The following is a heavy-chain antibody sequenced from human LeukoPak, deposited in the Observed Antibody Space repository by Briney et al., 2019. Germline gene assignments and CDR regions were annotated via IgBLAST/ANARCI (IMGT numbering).Heavy chain of an antibody. V-gene: IGHV3-23*01. D-gene: IGHD1/OR15-1a*01. CDR2: ITASVDSA. Sequence: PRGSLRLSSAASLFTFTSDAMTSGRQAPGKGLEWLSVITASVDSANHANSVKCRFTISRDNSKNTLYLQMNSLRAGDTAVYYCARGGRLQQSDFWGQGTLVTVSS. J-gene: IGHJ4*02. CDR3: ARGGRLQQSDF. CDR1: LFTFTSDA.